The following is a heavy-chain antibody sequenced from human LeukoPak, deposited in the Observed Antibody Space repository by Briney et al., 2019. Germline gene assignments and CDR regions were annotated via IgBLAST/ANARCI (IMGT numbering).Heavy chain of an antibody. CDR2: INHSGST. CDR1: GGSFSGYY. Sequence: PSETLSLTCAVYGGSFSGYYWSWIRQPSGKGLEWIGEINHSGSTNYNPSLKSRVTISVDTSKNHLSLKLRSVTAADTAVYYCARGIAAAGTSWFDPWGQGTLVTVSS. V-gene: IGHV4-34*01. J-gene: IGHJ5*02. D-gene: IGHD6-13*01. CDR3: ARGIAAAGTSWFDP.